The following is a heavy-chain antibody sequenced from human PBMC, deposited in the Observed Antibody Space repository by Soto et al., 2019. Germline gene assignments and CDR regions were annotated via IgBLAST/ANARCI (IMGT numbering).Heavy chain of an antibody. J-gene: IGHJ4*02. CDR3: AKVLSELVPRYFDT. CDR2: ITPGGGIT. Sequence: QVQLVQSGAEVKKPGASVSVSCKASGYTFTTYDIHWVRQAPGLGLEWMGIITPGGGITSYAQKFKGRITMTRDTSASTVYMELSSLRSEDTAMYYCAKVLSELVPRYFDTWGQGTLVTVSS. V-gene: IGHV1-46*01. D-gene: IGHD6-13*01. CDR1: GYTFTTYD.